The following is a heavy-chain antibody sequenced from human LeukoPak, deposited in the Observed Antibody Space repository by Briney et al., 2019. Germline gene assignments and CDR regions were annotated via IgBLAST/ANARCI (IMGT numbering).Heavy chain of an antibody. D-gene: IGHD6-13*01. CDR3: ARLSSSWSNDAFDI. CDR1: GYSFTTYW. V-gene: IGHV5-51*01. Sequence: GESLKISCKASGYSFTTYWIGWVRQMPGKGLEWMGVIYHGDSDTRYSPSFQGQVTISADKSISTAYLQWSSLKASDTAMYYCARLSSSWSNDAFDIWGQGTMVTVSS. CDR2: IYHGDSDT. J-gene: IGHJ3*02.